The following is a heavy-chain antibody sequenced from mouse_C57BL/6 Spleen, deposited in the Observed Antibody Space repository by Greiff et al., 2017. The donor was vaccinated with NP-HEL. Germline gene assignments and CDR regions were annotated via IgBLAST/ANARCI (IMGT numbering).Heavy chain of an antibody. J-gene: IGHJ2*01. D-gene: IGHD2-1*01. CDR1: GFTFSDYG. CDR2: ISSGSSTI. Sequence: EVQGVESGGGLVKPGGSLKLSCAASGFTFSDYGMHWVRQAPEKGLEWVAYISSGSSTIYYADTVTGRFTISRDNAKNTLFLQMTSLRSEDTAMYYCARGGYYGNLYYFDYWGQGTTLTVSS. V-gene: IGHV5-17*01. CDR3: ARGGYYGNLYYFDY.